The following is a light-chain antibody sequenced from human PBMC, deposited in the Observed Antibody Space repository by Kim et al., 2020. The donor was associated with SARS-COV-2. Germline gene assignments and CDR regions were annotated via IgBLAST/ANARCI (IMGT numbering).Light chain of an antibody. CDR1: QGISNY. V-gene: IGKV1-27*01. CDR2: AAS. Sequence: DIQMTQSPSSLSASVGDRVTITCRASQGISNYLAWYQQKPGKVPKLLIYAASTLQSGVPSRFSGSGSGTDITLTISSLQPEDVATYYCQKYNSALTWTFGQGTKVDIK. CDR3: QKYNSALTWT. J-gene: IGKJ1*01.